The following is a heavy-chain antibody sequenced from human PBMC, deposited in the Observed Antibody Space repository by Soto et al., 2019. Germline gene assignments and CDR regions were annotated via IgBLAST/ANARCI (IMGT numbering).Heavy chain of an antibody. Sequence: QVQLVQSGAEVKKPGSSVKVSCKASGGTFSNDLITWVRQAPGQGLEWMGRIIPLLDLANYAQTFQGRVTITPDKSTSTASMELNSLRSENTAVYYCVRDSPIGSTYSGYDGIDYWGQGTLVTVSS. CDR2: IIPLLDLA. CDR3: VRDSPIGSTYSGYDGIDY. J-gene: IGHJ4*02. V-gene: IGHV1-69*04. D-gene: IGHD5-12*01. CDR1: GGTFSNDL.